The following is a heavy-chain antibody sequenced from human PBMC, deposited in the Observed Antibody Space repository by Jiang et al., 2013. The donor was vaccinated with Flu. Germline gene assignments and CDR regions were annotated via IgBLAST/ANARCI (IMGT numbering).Heavy chain of an antibody. CDR2: ISGSGDST. Sequence: PGGCLRLSCAASTFSFSTSGMTWVRQAPGKGLEWVSFISGSGDSTEYADSVKGRFTISRDNSKSTLYLQMNSLRAEDTALYYCARDSTLRPYYFDSWGQGTLVTVSS. V-gene: IGHV3-23*01. CDR3: ARDSTLRPYYFDS. J-gene: IGHJ4*02. CDR1: TFSFSTSG.